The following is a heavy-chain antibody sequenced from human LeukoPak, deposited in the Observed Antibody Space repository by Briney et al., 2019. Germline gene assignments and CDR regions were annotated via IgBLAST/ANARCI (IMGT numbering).Heavy chain of an antibody. CDR2: IDWKGRPT. CDR3: AREVYRIGVGGFDP. J-gene: IGHJ5*02. V-gene: IGHV3-20*04. Sequence: GGSLRLSCAASGFSFDDYDMAWLRQAPGKGLEWVSDIDWKGRPTSYADSVKGRFTISRDNAKKSLYLQLDSLRAEDTALYYCAREVYRIGVGGFDPWGQGTLVIVSS. D-gene: IGHD6-19*01. CDR1: GFSFDDYD.